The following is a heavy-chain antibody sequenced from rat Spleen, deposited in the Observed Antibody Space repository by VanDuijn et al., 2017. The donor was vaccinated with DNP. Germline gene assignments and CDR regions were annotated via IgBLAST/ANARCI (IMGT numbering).Heavy chain of an antibody. Sequence: EVQLVESGGGLVQPGRSLKLSCAASGFTFSYYDMAWARQAPTKGLEWVASISPSGDNTYHRDSVKGRFTISRDNANHTLYLQMDSLRSEDTATYYCATSPGPNWFAYWGQGTLVTVSS. CDR3: ATSPGPNWFAY. CDR2: ISPSGDNT. V-gene: IGHV5S13*01. CDR1: GFTFSYYD. J-gene: IGHJ3*01. D-gene: IGHD1-4*01.